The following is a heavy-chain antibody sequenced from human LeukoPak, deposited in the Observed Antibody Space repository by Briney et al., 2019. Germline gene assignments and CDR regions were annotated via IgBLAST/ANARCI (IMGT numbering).Heavy chain of an antibody. CDR3: ARGRIVGAFDFDC. CDR2: IYYSGST. V-gene: IGHV4-31*03. CDR1: GGSISSGGYY. Sequence: PSQTLSLTCTVSGGSISSGGYYWSWIRQHPGKGLEWIGYIYYSGSTYYNPSLKSRVTISVDTSKNQFSLKLSSVTAADTAVYYCARGRIVGAFDFDCWGQGTLVTVSS. D-gene: IGHD1-26*01. J-gene: IGHJ4*02.